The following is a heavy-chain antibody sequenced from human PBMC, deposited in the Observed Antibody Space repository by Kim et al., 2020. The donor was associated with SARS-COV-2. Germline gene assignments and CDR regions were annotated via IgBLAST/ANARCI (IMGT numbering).Heavy chain of an antibody. J-gene: IGHJ5*02. V-gene: IGHV3-30*07. Sequence: DSVKGRFTISRDNSKNTLYLQMNSLRAEDTAVYYCARGPYQMTPGNWFDPWGQGTLVTVSS. CDR3: ARGPYQMTPGNWFDP. D-gene: IGHD2-2*01.